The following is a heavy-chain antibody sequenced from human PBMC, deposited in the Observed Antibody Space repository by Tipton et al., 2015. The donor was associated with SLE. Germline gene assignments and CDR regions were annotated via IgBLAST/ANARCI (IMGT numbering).Heavy chain of an antibody. Sequence: TLSLTCTVSGGSISSYYWSWIRQPPGKGLEWIGYIYYSGSTNYNPSLKSRVTISVDTSKNQFSLKLSSVTAADTAVYYCASAHPSYWYFDLWGRGALVPVSS. CDR2: IYYSGST. J-gene: IGHJ2*01. CDR1: GGSISSYY. CDR3: ASAHPSYWYFDL. V-gene: IGHV4-59*01.